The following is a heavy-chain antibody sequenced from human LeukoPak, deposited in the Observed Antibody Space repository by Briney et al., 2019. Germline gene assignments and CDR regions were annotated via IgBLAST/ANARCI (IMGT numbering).Heavy chain of an antibody. D-gene: IGHD3-10*01. J-gene: IGHJ5*02. Sequence: PQTLSLTCTVSGGSISSGGYYWNWIRQHPGKGLECIGYIYYSGSTYYNPSLKSRLTISVDRSKNQFSLKLSSVTAADTAVYYCATRGSGSPFDPWGQGTLVTVSS. V-gene: IGHV4-31*03. CDR2: IYYSGST. CDR3: ATRGSGSPFDP. CDR1: GGSISSGGYY.